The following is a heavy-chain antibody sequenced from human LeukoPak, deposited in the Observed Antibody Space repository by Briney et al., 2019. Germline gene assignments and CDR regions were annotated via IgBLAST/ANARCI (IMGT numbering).Heavy chain of an antibody. CDR1: GGSFSGYY. J-gene: IGHJ5*02. CDR3: GRSWRRCTSCYIWFDP. V-gene: IGHV4-34*01. D-gene: IGHD2-2*02. CDR2: INHSGST. Sequence: SETLSLTCAVYGGSFSGYYWSWIRQPPGKGLEWIGEINHSGSTNYNPSLKSRVTISVDTSKNQFSLKLSSVTAADTAVYYCGRSWRRCTSCYIWFDPWGQGTLVTVSS.